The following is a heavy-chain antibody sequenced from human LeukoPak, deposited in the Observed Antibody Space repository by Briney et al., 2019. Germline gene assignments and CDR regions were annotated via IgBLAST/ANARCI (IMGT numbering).Heavy chain of an antibody. V-gene: IGHV3-23*01. CDR1: GFTFSSAA. J-gene: IGHJ3*01. D-gene: IGHD5-24*01. CDR2: IASSGGST. CDR3: AKDIQLST. Sequence: GGSLRLSCAASGFTFSSAAMTWVRQAPAKGLEWVSLIASSGGSTYYADSVKGRFTISRDNSKNTLSLQMNSLRVEDTAIYYCAKDIQLSTWGLGTMVTVSS.